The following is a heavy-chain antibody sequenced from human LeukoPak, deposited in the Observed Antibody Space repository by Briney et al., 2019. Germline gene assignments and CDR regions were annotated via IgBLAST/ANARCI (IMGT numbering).Heavy chain of an antibody. J-gene: IGHJ4*02. CDR2: IASDGSST. CDR1: GFTVSSNY. V-gene: IGHV3-74*01. Sequence: PGGSLRLSCAASGFTVSSNYMSWVRQAPGKGLVWVSRIASDGSSTTYADSVKGRFSISRDNAKNTLYLQTNSLRVEDTAVYYCARGRPHGNDYWGQGTLVTVSS. D-gene: IGHD4-23*01. CDR3: ARGRPHGNDY.